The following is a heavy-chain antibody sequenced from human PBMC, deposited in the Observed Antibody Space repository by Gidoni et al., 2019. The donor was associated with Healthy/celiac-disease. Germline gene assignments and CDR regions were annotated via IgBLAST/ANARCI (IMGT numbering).Heavy chain of an antibody. V-gene: IGHV4-61*02. J-gene: IGHJ4*02. Sequence: QVQLQESGPGLVKPSQTLSLTCTVSGGSISSGSYDGSWIRQPAGKGLEWLGRIYTSGSTNYNPSLNSRVTISVDTSKNQVSLKLSSVTAADTAVYYCARDGGYDCSSTSCYDWGQGTLVTVSS. CDR1: GGSISSGSYD. CDR3: ARDGGYDCSSTSCYD. D-gene: IGHD2-2*01. CDR2: IYTSGST.